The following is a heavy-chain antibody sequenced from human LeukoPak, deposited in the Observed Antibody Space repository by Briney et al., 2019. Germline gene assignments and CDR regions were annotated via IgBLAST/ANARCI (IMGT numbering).Heavy chain of an antibody. J-gene: IGHJ6*04. CDR3: ARGFDFWSGFSDV. D-gene: IGHD3-3*01. CDR2: IIPIFGTA. CDR1: GGTFSSYA. Sequence: SVKVSCKASGGTFSSYAISWLRQAPGQGLEWMGGIIPIFGTANYAQKFQGRVTITADESTSTAYMELSSLRSKDTAVYYCARGFDFWSGFSDVWGKGTTVTVSS. V-gene: IGHV1-69*13.